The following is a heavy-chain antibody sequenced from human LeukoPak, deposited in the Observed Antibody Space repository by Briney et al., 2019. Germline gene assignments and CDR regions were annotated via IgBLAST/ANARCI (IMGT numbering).Heavy chain of an antibody. D-gene: IGHD6-19*01. J-gene: IGHJ6*03. Sequence: GGSLRLSCAASGFTFSSYGMHWVRQAPGKGLEWVAVIRYTASDKYYADSVKGRFTISRDNSKNTLYLQMNSLRAEDTAVYYCAKEGAVAGTQDYCYYYMDVWGKGTTVTISS. CDR1: GFTFSSYG. V-gene: IGHV3-30*02. CDR3: AKEGAVAGTQDYCYYYMDV. CDR2: IRYTASDK.